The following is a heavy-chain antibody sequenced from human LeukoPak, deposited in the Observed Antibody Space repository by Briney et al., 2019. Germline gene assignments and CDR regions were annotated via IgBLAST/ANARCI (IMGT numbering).Heavy chain of an antibody. CDR2: ISSSSSYI. Sequence: GGSLRLSCAASGFTFSSYNMNRVRQAPGKGLEWVSSISSSSSYIYYADSVKGRFTISRDNAKNSLYLQMNSLRAEDTAVYYCARVLAYYYYYMDVWGKGTTVTISS. J-gene: IGHJ6*03. CDR1: GFTFSSYN. CDR3: ARVLAYYYYYMDV. D-gene: IGHD5-12*01. V-gene: IGHV3-21*01.